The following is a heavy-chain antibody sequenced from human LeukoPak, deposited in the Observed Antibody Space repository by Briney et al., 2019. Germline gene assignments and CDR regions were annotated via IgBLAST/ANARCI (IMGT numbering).Heavy chain of an antibody. J-gene: IGHJ4*02. Sequence: GESLKISCKGSGYTFTNHGIGWVRQMPGKGLEWIGIIYPSDSDTRYSPSFQGQVTISADKSISTAYLQWSSLKASDTAMYYCARQGRQRLVVVGETYFDYWGQGTLVTVSS. CDR1: GYTFTNHG. CDR2: IYPSDSDT. D-gene: IGHD6-19*01. CDR3: ARQGRQRLVVVGETYFDY. V-gene: IGHV5-51*01.